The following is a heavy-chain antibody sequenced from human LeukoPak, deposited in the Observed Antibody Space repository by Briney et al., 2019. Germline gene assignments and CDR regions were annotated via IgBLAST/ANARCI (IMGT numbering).Heavy chain of an antibody. V-gene: IGHV3-23*01. CDR3: ARGYIYGYHY. D-gene: IGHD5-18*01. J-gene: IGHJ4*02. CDR1: RFTFSTYA. Sequence: GGSLRLSCAASRFTFSTYAMSWVRQAPRRGLEWVSAISGNGGSTYYADSVKGRFTISRDNSKNTLFLQMNSLRAEDTAVYYCARGYIYGYHYWGQGTLVTVSS. CDR2: ISGNGGST.